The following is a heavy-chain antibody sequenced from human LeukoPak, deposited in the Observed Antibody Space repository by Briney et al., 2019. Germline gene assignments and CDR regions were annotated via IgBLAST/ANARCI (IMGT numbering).Heavy chain of an antibody. V-gene: IGHV1-18*01. CDR3: ARDLEYSSSWSPDNYYFDY. J-gene: IGHJ4*02. D-gene: IGHD6-13*01. CDR2: ISAYKGNT. CDR1: GYTFTSYG. Sequence: GASVQVSCKASGYTFTSYGISWVRQAPGQGLEWMGWISAYKGNTNYAQKLQGRVTMTTDTSTSTAYMELRSLRSDDTAVYYCARDLEYSSSWSPDNYYFDYWGQGTLVTVSS.